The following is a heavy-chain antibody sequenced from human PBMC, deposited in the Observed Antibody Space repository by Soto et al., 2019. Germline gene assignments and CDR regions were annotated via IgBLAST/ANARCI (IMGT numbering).Heavy chain of an antibody. CDR3: ARHNYGSGSTYFDY. J-gene: IGHJ4*02. CDR1: GGSISSYY. CDR2: IYYRGST. D-gene: IGHD3-10*01. V-gene: IGHV4-59*08. Sequence: QVQLQESGPGLVKPSETLSLTCTVSGGSISSYYWSWIRQPPRNGMEWIGYIYYRGSTNYNPSLKSRVTTTVDTSKNQCSLKLNSMTAADTAEYYCARHNYGSGSTYFDYWGQRTLVTASS.